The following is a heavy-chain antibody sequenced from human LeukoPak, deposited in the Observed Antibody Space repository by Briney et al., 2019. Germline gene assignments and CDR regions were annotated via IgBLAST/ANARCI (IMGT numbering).Heavy chain of an antibody. Sequence: PGGSLRLSCAASGFTFSSYWMHWVRQAPGKGRVWVSRINSDGSTTSYADSVKGRFTISRDNAKNTLYLQMNSLRAEDTAVYYCARRSAAKDAFDIWGQGTMVTVSS. CDR3: ARRSAAKDAFDI. CDR2: INSDGSTT. V-gene: IGHV3-74*01. CDR1: GFTFSSYW. J-gene: IGHJ3*02. D-gene: IGHD6-25*01.